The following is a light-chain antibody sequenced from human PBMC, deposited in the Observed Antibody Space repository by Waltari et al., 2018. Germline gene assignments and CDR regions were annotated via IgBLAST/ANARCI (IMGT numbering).Light chain of an antibody. J-gene: IGLJ1*01. Sequence: QSVLTQPPSVSGAPGQRVTIPCTGSSSNIGAGYDVPWYQHLPGTAPKLLIYGNSNRPSGVPDRFSGSKSGTSASLAITGLQAEDEADYYCQSYDSSLSGYVFGTGTKVTVL. CDR1: SSNIGAGYD. V-gene: IGLV1-40*01. CDR3: QSYDSSLSGYV. CDR2: GNS.